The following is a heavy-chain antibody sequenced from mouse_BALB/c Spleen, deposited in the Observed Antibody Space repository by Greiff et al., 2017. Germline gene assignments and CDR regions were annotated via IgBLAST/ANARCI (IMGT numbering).Heavy chain of an antibody. Sequence: QVQLQQPGAELVKPGTSVKLSCKASGYNFTSYWINWVKLRPGQGLEWIGDIYPGSGSTNYNEKFKSKATLTVDTSSSTAYMQLSSLASEDSALYYCARGGRIYYGNYWFAYWGQGTLVTVSA. CDR1: GYNFTSYW. CDR3: ARGGRIYYGNYWFAY. D-gene: IGHD2-1*01. J-gene: IGHJ3*01. V-gene: IGHV1-55*01. CDR2: IYPGSGST.